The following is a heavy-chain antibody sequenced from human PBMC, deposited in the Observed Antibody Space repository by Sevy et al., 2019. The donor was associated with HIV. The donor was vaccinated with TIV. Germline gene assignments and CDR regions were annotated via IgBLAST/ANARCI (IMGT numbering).Heavy chain of an antibody. Sequence: GGSLRLSCAASGFTFSKYAMNWVRQAPGKGLEWVSGISGSGGSGDKTNYADSVNGRFTISRADSKNSLYLQLNSLRAEDTAIYYCARKYDSSGYFDYWGQGTLVTVSS. J-gene: IGHJ4*02. V-gene: IGHV3-23*01. D-gene: IGHD3-22*01. CDR3: ARKYDSSGYFDY. CDR1: GFTFSKYA. CDR2: ISGSGGSGDKT.